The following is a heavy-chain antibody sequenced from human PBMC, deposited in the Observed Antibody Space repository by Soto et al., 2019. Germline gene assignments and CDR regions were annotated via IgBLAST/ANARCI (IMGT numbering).Heavy chain of an antibody. CDR2: ISAYNGNT. V-gene: IGHV1-18*01. D-gene: IGHD5-18*01. Sequence: ASVKVSCKASGYTFTSYGISWVRQAPGQGPEWMGWISAYNGNTNYAQKLQGRVTMTTDTSTSTAYMELRSLRSEDTAVYYCAKGRIQLWSDYWGQGTLVPVSS. CDR1: GYTFTSYG. CDR3: AKGRIQLWSDY. J-gene: IGHJ4*02.